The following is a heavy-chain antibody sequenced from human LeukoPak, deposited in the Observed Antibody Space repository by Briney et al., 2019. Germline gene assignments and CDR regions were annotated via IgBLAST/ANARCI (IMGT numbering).Heavy chain of an antibody. V-gene: IGHV4-34*01. J-gene: IGHJ4*02. CDR3: ARGGDKGDIVVVTATLYYFDY. D-gene: IGHD2-21*02. CDR1: GGSFSGSY. CDR2: INHSGST. Sequence: SETLSLTCAVYGGSFSGSYWSWIRQPPGKGLEWIGEINHSGSTNFNPSLKSRVTISVDTSKNQFSLRLSSVTAADTAVYYCARGGDKGDIVVVTATLYYFDYWGQGTLVTVSS.